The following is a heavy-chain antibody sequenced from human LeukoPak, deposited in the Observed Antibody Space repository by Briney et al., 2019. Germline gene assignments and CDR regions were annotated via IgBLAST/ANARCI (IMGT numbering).Heavy chain of an antibody. CDR1: GGSFSGYY. CDR3: ARHGSTKQLGGY. J-gene: IGHJ4*02. CDR2: INHSGST. Sequence: SETLSLTCAVYGGSFSGYYWSWIRQPPGKGLEWIGEINHSGSTNYNPSLKSRVTISVDTSKNQFSLKLSSVTAADTAVYYCARHGSTKQLGGYWGQGTLVTVSS. V-gene: IGHV4-34*01. D-gene: IGHD6-6*01.